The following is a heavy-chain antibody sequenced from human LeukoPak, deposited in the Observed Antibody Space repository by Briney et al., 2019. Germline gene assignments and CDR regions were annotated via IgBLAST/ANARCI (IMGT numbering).Heavy chain of an antibody. CDR3: AKAPDNLDAFDI. V-gene: IGHV3-9*01. CDR2: ISWNSGSI. D-gene: IGHD1-1*01. CDR1: GFTFDDYA. Sequence: PGRSLRLSCAASGFTFDDYAMHWVRQAPGKGLEWVSGISWNSGSIGYADSVKGRFTISRDNAKNSLYLQMNSLRAEDTALYYCAKAPDNLDAFDIWGQGTMVTVSS. J-gene: IGHJ3*02.